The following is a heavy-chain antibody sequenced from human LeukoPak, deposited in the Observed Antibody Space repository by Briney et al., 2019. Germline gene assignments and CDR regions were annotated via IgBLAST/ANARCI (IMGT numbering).Heavy chain of an antibody. J-gene: IGHJ5*02. CDR2: ISGYGGST. CDR3: AKDLSGSSHNRFDP. D-gene: IGHD3-10*01. V-gene: IGHV3-23*01. CDR1: GFTFSSYA. Sequence: GGSLRLSCAASGFTFSSYAMSWVRQAPGKGPEWVSDISGYGGSTYYADSVKGRFTISRDNSKNTLYLQMNRLRAEDTAVYYCAKDLSGSSHNRFDPWGQGTLVTVSS.